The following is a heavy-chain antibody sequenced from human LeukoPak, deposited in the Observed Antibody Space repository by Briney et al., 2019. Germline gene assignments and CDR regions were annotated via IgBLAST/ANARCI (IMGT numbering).Heavy chain of an antibody. V-gene: IGHV4-34*01. CDR3: ARGRGYYDSSGYYNSEFDY. D-gene: IGHD3-22*01. Sequence: SETLSLTCAVYGGSFSGYYWSWIRQPPGKGLEWIGEIDHSGSTNYNPSLKSRVTISVDTSKNQFSLKLSSVTAADTAVYYCARGRGYYDSSGYYNSEFDYWGQGTLVTVSS. CDR1: GGSFSGYY. J-gene: IGHJ4*02. CDR2: IDHSGST.